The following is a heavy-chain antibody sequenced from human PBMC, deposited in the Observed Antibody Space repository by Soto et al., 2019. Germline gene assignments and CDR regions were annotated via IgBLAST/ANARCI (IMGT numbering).Heavy chain of an antibody. D-gene: IGHD3-10*01. Sequence: QVQLVESGGGVVQPGRSLRLSCAASGFTFSSYAMHWVRQAPGKGLEWVAVISYDGSNKYYADSVKGRFTISRDNSKNTXYXPMNSLRAEDTAVYYCARDPSAGRGVITYYYYGMDVWGQGTTVTVSS. CDR2: ISYDGSNK. CDR3: ARDPSAGRGVITYYYYGMDV. J-gene: IGHJ6*02. V-gene: IGHV3-30-3*01. CDR1: GFTFSSYA.